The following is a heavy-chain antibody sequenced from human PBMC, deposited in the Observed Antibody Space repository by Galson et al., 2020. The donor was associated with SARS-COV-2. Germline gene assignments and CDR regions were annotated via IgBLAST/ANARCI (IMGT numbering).Heavy chain of an antibody. J-gene: IGHJ4*02. D-gene: IGHD3-22*01. Sequence: KVSCKGSGYSFTSYWLSWVRQMPGKGLEWMGRIDPSDSYTNYSPSFQGHVTISADKSISTAYLQWSSLKASDTAMYYCARWSYYDSSGDFDYWGQGTLVTVAS. CDR2: IDPSDSYT. CDR1: GYSFTSYW. CDR3: ARWSYYDSSGDFDY. V-gene: IGHV5-10-1*01.